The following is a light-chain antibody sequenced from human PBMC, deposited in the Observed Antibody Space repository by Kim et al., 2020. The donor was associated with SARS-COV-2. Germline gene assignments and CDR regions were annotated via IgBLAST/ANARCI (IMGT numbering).Light chain of an antibody. CDR1: QSVDIK. V-gene: IGKV3-15*01. J-gene: IGKJ1*01. CDR3: QEYYNWPPWA. Sequence: SPGERATLPGRASQSVDIKLAWYQQKPGQAPRLLMYGASTRATGTPARFSGSGSGTEFTLTISSLQSEDFAVYYCQEYYNWPPWAFGQGTKVEIK. CDR2: GAS.